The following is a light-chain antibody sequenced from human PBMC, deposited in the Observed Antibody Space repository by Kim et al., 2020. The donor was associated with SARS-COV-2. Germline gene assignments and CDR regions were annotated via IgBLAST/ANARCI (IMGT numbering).Light chain of an antibody. CDR2: LNSDGSH. CDR1: SRHSGYA. Sequence: QPVLTQSPFASASLGASVKLTCTLSSRHSGYAIAWHQQQPEKGPRYLMNLNSDGSHSKGDGIPDRFSGSSSGAERYLTISSLQSEDEPDYYCQTWGTGIQVFGGGTQLTVL. CDR3: QTWGTGIQV. J-gene: IGLJ2*01. V-gene: IGLV4-69*01.